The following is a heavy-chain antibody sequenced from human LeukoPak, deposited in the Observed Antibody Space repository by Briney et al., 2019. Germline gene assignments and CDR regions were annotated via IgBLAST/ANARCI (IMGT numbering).Heavy chain of an antibody. J-gene: IGHJ4*02. CDR3: ARGGVNPVEH. Sequence: PGGSLRLSCAASGFPFNSFWMHWVRQAPGKGLVWVSDMNEYSTTIRYADSVKGRFTISRDNAKSILYLQMNNLRAEDTAMYFCARGGVNPVEHLGQGTLVTVSS. CDR2: MNEYSTTI. D-gene: IGHD1-14*01. CDR1: GFPFNSFW. V-gene: IGHV3-74*01.